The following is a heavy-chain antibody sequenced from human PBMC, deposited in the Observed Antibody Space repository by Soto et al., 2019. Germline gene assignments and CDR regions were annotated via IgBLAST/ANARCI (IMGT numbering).Heavy chain of an antibody. D-gene: IGHD6-19*01. V-gene: IGHV3-30*03. Sequence: HPGGSLRLSCAASGLTFRTYGMYWVRQAPGKGLEWVAVISHDGSNKYYVDSVKGRFSISRDNSKNTLYLQMNSLRAEDTAVYYCASRSSGWYFDYWGQGTLVTVSS. CDR1: GLTFRTYG. CDR3: ASRSSGWYFDY. CDR2: ISHDGSNK. J-gene: IGHJ4*02.